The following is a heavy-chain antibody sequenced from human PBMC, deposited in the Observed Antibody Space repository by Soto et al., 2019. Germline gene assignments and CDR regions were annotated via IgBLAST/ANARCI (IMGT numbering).Heavy chain of an antibody. CDR3: AHRPNCWSTSCFYFDY. CDR1: GFSLSTSGVG. D-gene: IGHD2-2*01. Sequence: QITLKESGPTLVKPTQTLTLTCTFSGFSLSTSGVGVGWIRQPPGKALEWLALVYWDDEKRYSPSLKSSLTITKDTSKHQVVLTMTNMDPVDTATYYCAHRPNCWSTSCFYFDYWGQGILVTVSS. CDR2: VYWDDEK. J-gene: IGHJ4*02. V-gene: IGHV2-5*02.